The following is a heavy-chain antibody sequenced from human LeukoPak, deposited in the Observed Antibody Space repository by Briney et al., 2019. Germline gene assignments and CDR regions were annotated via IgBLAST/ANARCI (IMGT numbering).Heavy chain of an antibody. CDR2: IYSSGST. CDR1: GGSILTYY. CDR3: ARQGGYSSPFYI. V-gene: IGHV4-59*08. J-gene: IGHJ6*04. Sequence: SETLSLTCTVSGGSILTYYWSRIRQPPGKGLEWIGYIYSSGSTNYNPSLRGRLTISVDTSRNQFSLRLSSVTAADTAVYYCARQGGYSSPFYIWGKGTTVAVSS. D-gene: IGHD6-6*01.